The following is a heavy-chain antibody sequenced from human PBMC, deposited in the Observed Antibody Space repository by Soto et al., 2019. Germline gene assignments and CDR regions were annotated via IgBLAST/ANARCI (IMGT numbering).Heavy chain of an antibody. J-gene: IGHJ5*02. Sequence: SGGSLRLSCAASGFTFDDYGMSWVRQAPGKGLEWVSGINWNGGSTGYADSVKGRFTISRDNAKNSLYLQMNSLRAEDTALYHCARSGLGYCSGGSCYTFDPWGQGTLVTVSS. V-gene: IGHV3-20*01. D-gene: IGHD2-15*01. CDR2: INWNGGST. CDR1: GFTFDDYG. CDR3: ARSGLGYCSGGSCYTFDP.